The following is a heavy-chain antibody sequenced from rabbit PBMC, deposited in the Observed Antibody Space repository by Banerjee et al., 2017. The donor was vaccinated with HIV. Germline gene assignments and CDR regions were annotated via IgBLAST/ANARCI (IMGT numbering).Heavy chain of an antibody. Sequence: QEQLEESGGDLVQPEGSLTLTCTASGFSFSSGSWLFWVLQAPGKGLEGIGCIYTGSGSTYYASWAKGRFTISKTSSTTVTLQMTSLTAADTATYFGARQDWSYTYPSFNLWGQGTLVTVS. J-gene: IGHJ4*01. CDR2: IYTGSGST. CDR3: ARQDWSYTYPSFNL. V-gene: IGHV1S45*01. D-gene: IGHD6-1*01. CDR1: GFSFSSGSW.